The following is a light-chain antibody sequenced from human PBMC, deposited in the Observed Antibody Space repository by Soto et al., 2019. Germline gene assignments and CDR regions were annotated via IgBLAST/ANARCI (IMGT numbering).Light chain of an antibody. CDR2: DVS. CDR1: SSDVGGYNS. Sequence: QSALTQPASVSGSPGQSITISCTGTSSDVGGYNSVSWYQQHPGKAPKIMIYDVSSRPSGVSNRFSGSKSGNTASLTISGLQAEDEADYYCCSYTSGSTLYVFGTGTKVTVL. CDR3: CSYTSGSTLYV. V-gene: IGLV2-14*01. J-gene: IGLJ1*01.